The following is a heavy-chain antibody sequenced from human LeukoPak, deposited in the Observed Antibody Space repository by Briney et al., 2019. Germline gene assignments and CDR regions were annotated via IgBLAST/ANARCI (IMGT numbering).Heavy chain of an antibody. J-gene: IGHJ4*02. V-gene: IGHV1-8*01. Sequence: RASVKVSSKASGYTFTIYDINWVRQAPGQGVERRGWMNPNSGNTGYTQKFQGRVTLTRNTSLSTAYMGLSSLRSLDTAVYYCARGGRGGYRYGYEFYIGYRGEGTLVTVSS. CDR2: MNPNSGNT. D-gene: IGHD5-18*01. CDR1: GYTFTIYD. CDR3: ARGGRGGYRYGYEFYIGY.